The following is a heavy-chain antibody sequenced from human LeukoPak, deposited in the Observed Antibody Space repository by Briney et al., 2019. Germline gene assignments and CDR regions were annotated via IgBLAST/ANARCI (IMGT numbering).Heavy chain of an antibody. V-gene: IGHV4-4*02. CDR3: ARASHDYGDYSHFDY. Sequence: SETLSLTCAVSGGSISSRNWWSWVRQPPGKGLEWIGEIYHSGSTNYNPSLKTRVTISVDKSKNQFSLKLSSVTAADTAVYYCARASHDYGDYSHFDYWGQGTLVFVSS. J-gene: IGHJ4*02. D-gene: IGHD4-17*01. CDR1: GGSISSRNW. CDR2: IYHSGST.